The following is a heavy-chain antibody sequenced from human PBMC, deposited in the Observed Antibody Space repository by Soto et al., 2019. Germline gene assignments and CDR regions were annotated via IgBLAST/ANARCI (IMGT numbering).Heavy chain of an antibody. Sequence: SETLSLTCTVSGGSLSGDYLTWIRQPPGKGLEWIGYLSYTGNTNYNPSLKSRVTISVDRSKVQFFLELRSVTAADTAVYYCARMDSSDYYRIDYWGQGTPVTVSS. CDR1: GGSLSGDY. D-gene: IGHD3-22*01. CDR2: LSYTGNT. J-gene: IGHJ4*02. V-gene: IGHV4-59*01. CDR3: ARMDSSDYYRIDY.